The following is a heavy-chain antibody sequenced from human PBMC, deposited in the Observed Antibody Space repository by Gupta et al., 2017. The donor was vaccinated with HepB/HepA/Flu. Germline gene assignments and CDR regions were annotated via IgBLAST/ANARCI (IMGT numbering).Heavy chain of an antibody. J-gene: IGHJ4*02. CDR1: GGSISSSSYY. CDR2: IYYSGST. V-gene: IGHV4-39*01. CDR3: AIGAWGEGGSFDY. D-gene: IGHD7-27*01. Sequence: QLQLQESGPGLVKPSETLSLTCTVSGGSISSSSYYWGWIRQPPGKGLEWIGSIYYSGSTYYNPSLKSRVTISVDTSKNQFSLKLSSVTAADTAVYYCAIGAWGEGGSFDYWGQGTLVTVSS.